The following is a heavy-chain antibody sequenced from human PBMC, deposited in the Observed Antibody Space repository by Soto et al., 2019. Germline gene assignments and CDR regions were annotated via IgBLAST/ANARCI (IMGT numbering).Heavy chain of an antibody. CDR2: IIPIFGTA. D-gene: IGHD4-17*01. J-gene: IGHJ6*02. V-gene: IGHV1-69*01. Sequence: QVQLVQSGAEVKKPGSSVKVSCKASGGTFSSYAISWVRQAPGQGLEWMGGIIPIFGTANYAQKFQGRVTITADESTSTAYMELSSLRSEDTAVYYCARAASYGGKPWLGGMDVWGQGTTVTVSS. CDR3: ARAASYGGKPWLGGMDV. CDR1: GGTFSSYA.